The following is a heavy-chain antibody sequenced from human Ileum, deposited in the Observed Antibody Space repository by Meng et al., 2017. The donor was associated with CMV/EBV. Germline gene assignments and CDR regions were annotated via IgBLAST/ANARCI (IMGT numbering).Heavy chain of an antibody. J-gene: IGHJ5*02. CDR1: GSFSGYY. D-gene: IGHD6-13*01. CDR3: ARGGAAAGRGWYNWFDP. CDR2: INHSGST. V-gene: IGHV4-34*01. Sequence: GSFSGYYWSWIRQPPGKGLEWIGEINHSGSTNYNPSLKSRVTISVDTSKNQFSLKLSSVTAADTAVYYCARGGAAAGRGWYNWFDPWGQGTLVTVSS.